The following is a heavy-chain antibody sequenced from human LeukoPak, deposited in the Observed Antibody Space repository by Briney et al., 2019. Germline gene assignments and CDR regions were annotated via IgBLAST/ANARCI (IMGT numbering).Heavy chain of an antibody. D-gene: IGHD3/OR15-3a*01. J-gene: IGHJ4*02. CDR2: IYYSGST. V-gene: IGHV4-59*08. CDR3: ARQDLHYFDY. CDR1: GGSISSYY. Sequence: PSETLSLTCTVSGGSISSYYWSWIRQPPGKGLEWIGYIYYSGSTDYNPFLKSRVTISVDTSKNQFSLKLSSVTAADTAVYYCARQDLHYFDYWGQETLLTVSS.